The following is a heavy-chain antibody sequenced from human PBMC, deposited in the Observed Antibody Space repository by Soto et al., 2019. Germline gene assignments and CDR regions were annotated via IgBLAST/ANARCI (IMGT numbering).Heavy chain of an antibody. J-gene: IGHJ6*02. CDR3: AIRSRIAAAGASYGMDV. CDR2: IYTSGIT. D-gene: IGHD6-13*01. CDR1: GGSSSSYY. Sequence: QVQLQESGPGLVKPSDTLSLTCTVSGGSSSSYYWSWIRQPAGKGLEWIGRIYTSGITNYNPSLKSRVTMSVDTSKNQFSLKLSSVTSADTAVYYCAIRSRIAAAGASYGMDVWGQGTTVTVSS. V-gene: IGHV4-4*07.